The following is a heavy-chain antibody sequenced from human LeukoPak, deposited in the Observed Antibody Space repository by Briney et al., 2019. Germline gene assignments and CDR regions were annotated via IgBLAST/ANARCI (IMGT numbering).Heavy chain of an antibody. V-gene: IGHV3-74*01. CDR2: INSDGSTT. J-gene: IGHJ5*02. CDR3: TRRVSATRWFDP. Sequence: GGSLRLSCAASGFIFSSYWMHWVRQAPGKGLVWVSRINSDGSTTNYADSVKGRFTISKDNAENTLYLQMNSLRVEDTAVYYCTRRVSATRWFDPWGQGTLVTVSS. D-gene: IGHD2-15*01. CDR1: GFIFSSYW.